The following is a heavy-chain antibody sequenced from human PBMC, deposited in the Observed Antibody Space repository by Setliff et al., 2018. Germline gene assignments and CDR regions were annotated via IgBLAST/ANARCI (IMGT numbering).Heavy chain of an antibody. CDR3: ATNPRYTNSQLDY. D-gene: IGHD6-6*01. CDR2: INQDGSET. Sequence: GESLKISCAASGFVFGTYGMHWVRQAPGKGLEWVANINQDGSETYYVDSLKGRFTISRDDARNSLYLHMNSLRAEDTGVYYCATNPRYTNSQLDYWGQGTLVTVSS. V-gene: IGHV3-7*01. CDR1: GFVFGTYG. J-gene: IGHJ4*02.